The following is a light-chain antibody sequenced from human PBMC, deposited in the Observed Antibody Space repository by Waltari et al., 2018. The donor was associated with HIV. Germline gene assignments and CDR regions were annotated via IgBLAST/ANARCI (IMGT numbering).Light chain of an antibody. Sequence: QSVLTQPPSASGTPGQRVTISCSGSSSNIGRTYVSWYQQLPGTAPKLLIYRNNPRPSGVPDRFSGSKSGTSASLAISGLRSEDEADYYCATWNDSLSGYVFGTGTKVTV. J-gene: IGLJ1*01. V-gene: IGLV1-47*01. CDR3: ATWNDSLSGYV. CDR2: RNN. CDR1: SSNIGRTY.